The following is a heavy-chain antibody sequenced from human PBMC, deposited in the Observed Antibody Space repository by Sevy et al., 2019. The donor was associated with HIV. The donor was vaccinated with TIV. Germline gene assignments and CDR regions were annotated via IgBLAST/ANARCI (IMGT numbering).Heavy chain of an antibody. CDR2: ISPHNGDT. V-gene: IGHV1-18*01. D-gene: IGHD2-15*01. Sequence: ASVKVSCKVSGYTSSTYRITWVRQAPGQGLQWMGWISPHNGDTNYAQKLQGRVSMITDSSTTTAYMELKSLRSDDTAVYYCARAYCSGGSCFSLAFWGQGTLVTVSS. CDR1: GYTSSTYR. J-gene: IGHJ4*02. CDR3: ARAYCSGGSCFSLAF.